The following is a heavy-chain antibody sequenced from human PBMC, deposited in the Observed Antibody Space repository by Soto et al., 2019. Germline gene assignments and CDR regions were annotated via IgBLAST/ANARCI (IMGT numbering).Heavy chain of an antibody. V-gene: IGHV4-31*03. D-gene: IGHD6-13*01. Sequence: SETLSHTSPVSGANIISGGYYWSWIRQHPGKGLEWIGYIYYSGSTYYNPSLKSRVTISVDTSNNQVSLKLTSVTAADTAVYYCARDRTAAGLFDYWGQGTLVTVSS. CDR2: IYYSGST. J-gene: IGHJ4*02. CDR3: ARDRTAAGLFDY. CDR1: GANIISGGYY.